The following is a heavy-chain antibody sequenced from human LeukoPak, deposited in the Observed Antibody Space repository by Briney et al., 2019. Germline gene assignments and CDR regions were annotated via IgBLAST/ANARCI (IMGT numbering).Heavy chain of an antibody. D-gene: IGHD3-22*01. Sequence: PSETLSLTCTVSGGSISSYYWSWIRQPPGKGLEWIGEINHSGSTNYNPSLKSRVTISVDTSKNQFPLKLSSVTAADTAVYYCARGGADYDSSGYYEANWFDPWGQGTLVTVSS. CDR1: GGSISSYY. V-gene: IGHV4-34*01. CDR2: INHSGST. J-gene: IGHJ5*02. CDR3: ARGGADYDSSGYYEANWFDP.